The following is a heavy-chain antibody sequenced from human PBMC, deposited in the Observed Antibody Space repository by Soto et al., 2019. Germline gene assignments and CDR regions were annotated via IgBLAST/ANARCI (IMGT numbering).Heavy chain of an antibody. CDR1: GFTFIRYI. CDR3: TRGIASSSLVTFDV. CDR2: ISSTSTNI. D-gene: IGHD2-21*01. Sequence: PWGSLRLSCAASGFTFIRYIIRCVRHSPGQGLEWIATISSTSTNIYYADSVKGRITISRDNPKNSLSLQMDSLRREDTAVYYCTRGIASSSLVTFDVWGQGTMVTVSS. J-gene: IGHJ3*01. V-gene: IGHV3-21*01.